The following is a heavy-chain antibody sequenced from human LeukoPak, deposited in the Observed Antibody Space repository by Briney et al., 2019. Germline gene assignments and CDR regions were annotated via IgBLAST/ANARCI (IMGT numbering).Heavy chain of an antibody. CDR2: ISSSGGTI. D-gene: IGHD6-19*01. CDR1: GFTFSSYS. Sequence: GGSLRPSCAASGFTFSSYSINWVRQAPGKGLEWVSYISSSGGTIYYADSVKGRFTISRDNAENSLYLQMNSLRAEDTAVYYCARTNSCWCLDYSGQGTLVTVSS. CDR3: ARTNSCWCLDY. V-gene: IGHV3-48*01. J-gene: IGHJ4*02.